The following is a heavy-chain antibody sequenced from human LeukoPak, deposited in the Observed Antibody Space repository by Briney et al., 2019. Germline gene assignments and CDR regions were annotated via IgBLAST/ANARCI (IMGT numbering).Heavy chain of an antibody. CDR1: GFMFSSSW. CDR3: ARGGSGSS. V-gene: IGHV3-7*04. CDR2: IKEDGNEK. Sequence: GGSQRLSCAASGFMFSSSWMNWVRQAPGKGLEWVATIKEDGNEKYYVDSVKGRFTISRDNAKNSLFLLMSTLRAEDTAVYYCARGGSGSSWGQGTLVIVSS. D-gene: IGHD3-10*01. J-gene: IGHJ5*02.